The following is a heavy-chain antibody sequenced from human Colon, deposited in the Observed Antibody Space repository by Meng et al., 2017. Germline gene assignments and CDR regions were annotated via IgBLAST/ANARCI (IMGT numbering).Heavy chain of an antibody. Sequence: GQLGAHGGSVIPAGGLSRLSGAATGFSVSAHSMHWVLQVPGKGLVGIARMSIDETATTYADSVKGRFTISRDNGKNTLHLKMSSLRAEDSAVYYCARSCYNNGYDYWGQGTLVTVSS. D-gene: IGHD1-1*01. J-gene: IGHJ4*02. V-gene: IGHV3-74*01. CDR3: ARSCYNNGYDY. CDR1: GFSVSAHS. CDR2: MSIDETAT.